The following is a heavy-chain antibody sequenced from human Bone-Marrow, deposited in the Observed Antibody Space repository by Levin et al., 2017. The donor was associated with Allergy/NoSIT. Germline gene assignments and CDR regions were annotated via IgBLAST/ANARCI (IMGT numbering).Heavy chain of an antibody. CDR2: INSDGSST. CDR1: GFTFSSYW. V-gene: IGHV3-74*01. Sequence: GGSLRLSCAASGFTFSSYWMHWVRQAPGKGLVWVSRINSDGSSTSYADSVKGRFTISRDNAKNTLYLQMNSLRAEDTAVYYCARSLSYCSSTSCYRGPYYYYGMDVWGQGTTVTVSS. J-gene: IGHJ6*02. CDR3: ARSLSYCSSTSCYRGPYYYYGMDV. D-gene: IGHD2-2*01.